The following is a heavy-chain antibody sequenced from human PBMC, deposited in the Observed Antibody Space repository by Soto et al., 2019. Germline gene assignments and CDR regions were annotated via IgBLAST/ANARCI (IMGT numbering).Heavy chain of an antibody. CDR1: EDTFTSYY. V-gene: IGHV1-46*01. CDR3: ARSSGGVFGIIIEGSNWFGS. D-gene: IGHD1-26*01. CDR2: INPNGGST. Sequence: ASVKGSCKATEDTFTSYYINWVREAPGQGLEWMGIINPNGGSTRYAQKFQGRVTFTRDTPASTVYLELRSLRSDDTAFYYCARSSGGVFGIIIEGSNWFGSWGQGTLVTVSS. J-gene: IGHJ5*01.